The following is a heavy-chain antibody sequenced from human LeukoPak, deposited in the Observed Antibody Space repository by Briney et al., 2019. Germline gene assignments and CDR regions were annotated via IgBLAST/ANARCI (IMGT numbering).Heavy chain of an antibody. J-gene: IGHJ5*02. CDR3: ARSRIFHWLDP. CDR2: IYSGGST. CDR1: GFTVSSNY. Sequence: GGSLRLSCAASGFTVSSNYMSWVRQAPGKGLEWVSVIYSGGSTYYADSVKGRFTISRDNSKNTLYLQMNSLRAEDTAVYYCARSRIFHWLDPWGQGTLVTVSS. D-gene: IGHD3-3*02. V-gene: IGHV3-53*01.